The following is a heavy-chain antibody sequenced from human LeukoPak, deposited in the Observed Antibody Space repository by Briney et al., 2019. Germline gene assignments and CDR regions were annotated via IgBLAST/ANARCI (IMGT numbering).Heavy chain of an antibody. J-gene: IGHJ6*03. CDR3: ARHSYYDSSGYSYRLVSSDYYYMDV. Sequence: PSETLSLTCTVSGGSISTTSYYWGWIRQPPGKGLEWIRSIYYSGSTYYNPSLKSRVTISVDTSKNQFSLKLSSVTAADTAVYYCARHSYYDSSGYSYRLVSSDYYYMDVWGKGITVTVSS. CDR2: IYYSGST. V-gene: IGHV4-39*01. D-gene: IGHD3-22*01. CDR1: GGSISTTSYY.